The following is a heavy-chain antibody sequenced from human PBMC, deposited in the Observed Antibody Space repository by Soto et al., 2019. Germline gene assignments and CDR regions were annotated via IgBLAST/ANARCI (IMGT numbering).Heavy chain of an antibody. J-gene: IGHJ6*02. CDR1: GGTFSSYA. D-gene: IGHD4-17*01. CDR3: ARDSGGTTVAFGMDV. CDR2: IIPIFGTA. Sequence: QVQLVQSGAEVKKPGSSVKVSCKASGGTFSSYAISWLRQAPGQGLEWMGGIIPIFGTANYAQKFQGRVTITADESTSTASIELRSLRSEDTAVYYCARDSGGTTVAFGMDVWGQGTTVTVSS. V-gene: IGHV1-69*01.